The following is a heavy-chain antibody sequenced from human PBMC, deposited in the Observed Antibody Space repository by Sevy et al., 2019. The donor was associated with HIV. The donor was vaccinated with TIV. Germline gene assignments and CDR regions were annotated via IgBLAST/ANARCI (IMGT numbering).Heavy chain of an antibody. D-gene: IGHD2-2*03. CDR2: IIPILGTV. CDR1: GGTFSRYG. J-gene: IGHJ4*02. CDR3: ARGAGNGWYYFDY. V-gene: IGHV1-69*13. Sequence: ASVKVSCKASGGTFSRYGISWVRQAPGQGLEWMGGIIPILGTVNCAQKFQGRVTITAEEPTKTAYMELSSLRSEDTAVYYCARGAGNGWYYFDYWGQETLVTVSS.